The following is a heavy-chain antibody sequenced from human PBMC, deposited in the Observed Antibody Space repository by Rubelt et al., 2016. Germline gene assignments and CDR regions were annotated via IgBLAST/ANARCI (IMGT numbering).Heavy chain of an antibody. V-gene: IGHV3-23*01. CDR3: GSDWGKGNSYYIDV. CDR1: GFPFSSYG. D-gene: IGHD4-23*01. J-gene: IGHJ6*03. Sequence: EMQLLESGGGLVQPGWSLRLSCAASGFPFSSYGMSWVRQAPGKGLEWVSGISGSGGSTYYADSVKGRVTISRDNSKNTLYLEIKSLRGEDTAVYYCGSDWGKGNSYYIDVWGKGTTVTVSS. CDR2: ISGSGGST.